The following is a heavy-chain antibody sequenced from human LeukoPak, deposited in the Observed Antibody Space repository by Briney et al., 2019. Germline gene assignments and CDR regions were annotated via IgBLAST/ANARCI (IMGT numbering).Heavy chain of an antibody. V-gene: IGHV4-34*01. Sequence: PSETLSLTCAVYGGSFSDYYWSWIRQPPGKGLEWIGEINHSGSTNYNPSLKSRVTISVDTSKNQFTLKLSSVTAADTAVYYCARANYDFWSGFSSQTDYWGQGTLVTVSS. J-gene: IGHJ4*02. D-gene: IGHD3-3*01. CDR2: INHSGST. CDR3: ARANYDFWSGFSSQTDY. CDR1: GGSFSDYY.